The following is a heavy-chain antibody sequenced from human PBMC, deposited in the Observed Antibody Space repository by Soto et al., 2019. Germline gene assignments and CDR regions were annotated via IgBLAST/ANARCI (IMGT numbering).Heavy chain of an antibody. CDR2: ISGSGGST. CDR3: AKGPDIVMVTADY. CDR1: GFTFSDYA. J-gene: IGHJ4*02. Sequence: GGSLRLSCAASGFTFSDYAMSWVRQAPGKGLEWVSTISGSGGSTYYADSVKGRFTISRDNSKNTLYLQMYSLRAEDTAIYYCAKGPDIVMVTADYWGQGTQVTVSS. V-gene: IGHV3-23*01. D-gene: IGHD2-21*02.